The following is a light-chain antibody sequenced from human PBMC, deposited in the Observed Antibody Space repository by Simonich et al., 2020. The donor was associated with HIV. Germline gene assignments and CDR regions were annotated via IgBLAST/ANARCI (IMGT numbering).Light chain of an antibody. V-gene: IGKV4-1*01. CDR3: QQYYDTPYT. Sequence: DIVMTQSPDSLAVSLGERATLNCKSSQNVLYSSNNKNYLAWYQQKPGQPPKLLIYWASTRESGVPDRFSGSGSGPDFTLTISSLQAEDVAVYYCQQYYDTPYTFGQGTKLEIK. CDR2: WAS. J-gene: IGKJ2*01. CDR1: QNVLYSSNNKNY.